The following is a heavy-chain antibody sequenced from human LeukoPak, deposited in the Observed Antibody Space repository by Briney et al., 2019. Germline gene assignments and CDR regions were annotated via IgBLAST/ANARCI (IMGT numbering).Heavy chain of an antibody. CDR3: ARRIAVAGTISWFDP. Sequence: SETLSLTCAVYGGSFSGYYWSWIRQPPGKGLEWIGEINHSGSTNYNPSLKSRVTLSVDTSKNQFSLKLSSVTAADTAVYYCARRIAVAGTISWFDPWGQGTLVTVSS. D-gene: IGHD6-19*01. CDR1: GGSFSGYY. V-gene: IGHV4-34*01. J-gene: IGHJ5*02. CDR2: INHSGST.